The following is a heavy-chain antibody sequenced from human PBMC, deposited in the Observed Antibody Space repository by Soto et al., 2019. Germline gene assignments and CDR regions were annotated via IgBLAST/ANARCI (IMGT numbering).Heavy chain of an antibody. V-gene: IGHV4-34*01. D-gene: IGHD2-2*01. Sequence: ETLXLTCAVYGXSFSXYDWSWIRQPPGKGLEWIGEINHSGSTNYNPSLKSRVTISVDTSKNQFSLKLSSVTAADTDVYYCAISFYVGMDVWGQGTPVTVSS. J-gene: IGHJ6*02. CDR3: AISFYVGMDV. CDR1: GXSFSXYD. CDR2: INHSGST.